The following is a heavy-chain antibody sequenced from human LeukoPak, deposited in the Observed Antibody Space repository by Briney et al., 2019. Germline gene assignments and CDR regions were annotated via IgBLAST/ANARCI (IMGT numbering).Heavy chain of an antibody. CDR3: ARFRFLEWLLV. Sequence: GGSLRLSCAASGFTFSNYWMSWVRQAPGKGLEWVANIREDGSEKYYVDSVKGRFTISRDNAKNSLYLQMNSLRAEDTAVYYCARFRFLEWLLVWGQGTLVTVSS. V-gene: IGHV3-7*01. J-gene: IGHJ4*02. CDR2: IREDGSEK. D-gene: IGHD3-3*01. CDR1: GFTFSNYW.